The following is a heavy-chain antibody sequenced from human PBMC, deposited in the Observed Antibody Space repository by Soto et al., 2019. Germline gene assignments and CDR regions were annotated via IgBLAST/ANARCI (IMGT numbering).Heavy chain of an antibody. CDR1: GFTFSSYG. CDR3: ARDRMITFGGVSVRGHPNNWFDP. Sequence: QVQLVESGGGVVQPGRSLRLSCAASGFTFSSYGMHWVRQASGKGLEWVAGIWYDGSNKYYADSVKGRFTISRDNSKNTLYLQMNRLRDEDTSVYYRARDRMITFGGVSVRGHPNNWFDPWGQGTLVTVSS. CDR2: IWYDGSNK. V-gene: IGHV3-33*01. J-gene: IGHJ5*02. D-gene: IGHD3-16*02.